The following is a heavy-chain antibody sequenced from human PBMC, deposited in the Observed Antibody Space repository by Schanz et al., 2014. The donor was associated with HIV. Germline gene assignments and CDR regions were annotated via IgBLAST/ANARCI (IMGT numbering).Heavy chain of an antibody. CDR1: GGTFSSYA. CDR2: INTYNGNT. V-gene: IGHV1-18*01. CDR3: ARDFSGWTEFDY. D-gene: IGHD6-19*01. Sequence: QVQLVQSGAEVKKPGSSVKVSCKASGGTFSSYAISWVRQAPGQGLEWMGRINTYNGNTNYAQKFQGRVTMTTDTSTTTAYMNLRSLRSDDTAVYYCARDFSGWTEFDYWGQGTLVTVSS. J-gene: IGHJ4*02.